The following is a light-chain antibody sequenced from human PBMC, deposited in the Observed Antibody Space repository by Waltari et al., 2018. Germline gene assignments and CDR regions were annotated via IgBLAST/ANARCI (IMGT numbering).Light chain of an antibody. CDR2: HDS. CDR3: TSYTSSFVL. V-gene: IGLV2-14*03. CDR1: SRHVGDFNY. J-gene: IGLJ2*01. Sequence: QSALTQPASVSGSPGPSISISRPGTSRHVGDFNYVAWYQQPPGKAPQVMIWHDSNRPSGVSNRFSGSKSGNTASLTISGLQAEDEANYYCTSYTSSFVLFGGGTKVTVL.